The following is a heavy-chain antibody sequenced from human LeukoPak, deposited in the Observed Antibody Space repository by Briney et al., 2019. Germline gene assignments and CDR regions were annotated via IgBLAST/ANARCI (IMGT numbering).Heavy chain of an antibody. CDR1: GGPIRSYY. Sequence: SETLSLTCTVSGGPIRSYYWSWIRQPAGKGLEWIGRIYTSGSTNYNPSLKSRVTMSVDTSKNQFSLKLSSVTAADTAVYYCARGTYCSSTSCYTFDYWGQGTLVTVSS. CDR2: IYTSGST. V-gene: IGHV4-4*07. D-gene: IGHD2-2*02. CDR3: ARGTYCSSTSCYTFDY. J-gene: IGHJ4*02.